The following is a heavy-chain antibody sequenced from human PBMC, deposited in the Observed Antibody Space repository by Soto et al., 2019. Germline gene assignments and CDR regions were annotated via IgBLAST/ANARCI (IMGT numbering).Heavy chain of an antibody. CDR2: VIPIPGLA. CDR1: VGSFSSNT. J-gene: IGHJ5*02. D-gene: IGHD6-13*01. CDR3: ARDPTPAYSATVGWFDP. V-gene: IGHV1-69*08. Sequence: QVQLVQSGAEVKKTGSSVKVSCKASVGSFSSNTITWVRHAPGQWLEWVGKVIPIPGLANYAQRFQDRVTITTDISTNTAYIEQTSLTSDDTAVYYCARDPTPAYSATVGWFDPWGQGTLVTVYS.